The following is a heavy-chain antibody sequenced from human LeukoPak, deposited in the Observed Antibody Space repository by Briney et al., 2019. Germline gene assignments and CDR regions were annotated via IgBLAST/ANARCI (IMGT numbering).Heavy chain of an antibody. CDR1: GFTFSSNW. V-gene: IGHV3-7*03. CDR3: ARDYTGYFP. D-gene: IGHD3-9*01. J-gene: IGHJ5*02. CDR2: IKPDGSAQ. Sequence: GGSLRLSCATSGFTFSSNWMSWVRHVPGRGLDWVANIKPDGSAQYYAASVKGRFTVSRDNAKNSLYLQMNSLRAEDTAVYYCARDYTGYFPWGQGTLVIVSS.